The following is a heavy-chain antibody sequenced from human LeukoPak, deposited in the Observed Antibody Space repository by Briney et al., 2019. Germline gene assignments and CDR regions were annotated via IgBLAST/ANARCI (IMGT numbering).Heavy chain of an antibody. V-gene: IGHV3-30*02. Sequence: PGGSLRLSCAASGFTFSSYGMHWVRQAPGKGLEWVAFIRYDGSNKYYADSVKGRFTISRDNSKNTLYLHVNSLRAEDAAVYFCAKAPVTSCRGAYCYPFDSWGQGTLVTVSS. CDR2: IRYDGSNK. J-gene: IGHJ4*02. CDR1: GFTFSSYG. CDR3: AKAPVTSCRGAYCYPFDS. D-gene: IGHD2-21*01.